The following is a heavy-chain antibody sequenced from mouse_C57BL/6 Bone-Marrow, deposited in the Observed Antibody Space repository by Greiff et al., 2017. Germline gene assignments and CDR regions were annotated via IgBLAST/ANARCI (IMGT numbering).Heavy chain of an antibody. CDR3: AREGYDSWFAY. V-gene: IGHV1-69*01. D-gene: IGHD2-4*01. CDR1: GYTFTSYW. J-gene: IGHJ3*01. Sequence: QVQLQQPGAEFVMPGASVKLSCKASGYTFTSYWMHWVKQRPGQGLEWIGEIDPSDSYTNYNQKFKGKSTLTVDKSSSTAYMQLSSLTSEDSAVYYCAREGYDSWFAYWGQGTLVTVSA. CDR2: IDPSDSYT.